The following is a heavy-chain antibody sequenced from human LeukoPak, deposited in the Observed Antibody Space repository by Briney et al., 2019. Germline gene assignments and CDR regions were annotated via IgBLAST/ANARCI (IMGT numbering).Heavy chain of an antibody. Sequence: SQTLSLTCTVSGGSISSGSYYWSWIRQPAGKGLEWIGRISTSGSTNYNPSLKSRVTISVDTSKNQFSLKLSSVTAADTAVYYCARDQRYCSGGSCYSYYFDYWGQGTLVTVSS. CDR1: GGSISSGSYY. CDR2: ISTSGST. D-gene: IGHD2-15*01. V-gene: IGHV4-61*02. CDR3: ARDQRYCSGGSCYSYYFDY. J-gene: IGHJ4*02.